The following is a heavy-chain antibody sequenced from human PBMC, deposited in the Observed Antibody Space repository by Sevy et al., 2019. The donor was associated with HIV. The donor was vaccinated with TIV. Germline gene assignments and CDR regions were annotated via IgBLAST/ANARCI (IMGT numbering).Heavy chain of an antibody. CDR3: ARDIPHYYGSGSYGMDV. Sequence: GGFLRLSCAASGFTFSSYWMSWVRQAPGKGLEWVANIKQDGSEKYYVDSVKGRFTISRDNAKNSLYLQMNSLRAEDTAVYYCARDIPHYYGSGSYGMDVWGQGTTVTVSS. D-gene: IGHD3-10*01. CDR2: IKQDGSEK. V-gene: IGHV3-7*01. J-gene: IGHJ6*02. CDR1: GFTFSSYW.